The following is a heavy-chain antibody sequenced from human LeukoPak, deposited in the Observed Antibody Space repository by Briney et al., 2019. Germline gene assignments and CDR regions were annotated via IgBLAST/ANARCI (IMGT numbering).Heavy chain of an antibody. V-gene: IGHV4-39*07. J-gene: IGHJ3*02. CDR1: GGSISSSSYY. Sequence: SSETLSLTCTVSGGSISSSSYYWGWIRQPPGKGLEWIGSIYYSGSTYYNPSLKSRVTISVDTSKNQFSLKLSSVTAADTAVYYCAGFPSRAFDIWGQGTMVTVSS. CDR2: IYYSGST. CDR3: AGFPSRAFDI.